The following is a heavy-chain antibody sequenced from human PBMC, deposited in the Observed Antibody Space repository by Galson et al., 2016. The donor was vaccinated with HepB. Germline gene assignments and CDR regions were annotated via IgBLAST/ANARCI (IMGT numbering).Heavy chain of an antibody. CDR1: VNTLTELS. CDR3: TAFPHPSSGYDYWYFDL. Sequence: SVKVSCKVSVNTLTELSIHWVRQAPGKGLEWMGGFDPEDGETIYAQKFQGRVTMTEDTSTDTAYMELSSLRSEDTAVYYCTAFPHPSSGYDYWYFDLWGRGTLVTVSS. V-gene: IGHV1-24*01. J-gene: IGHJ2*01. D-gene: IGHD5-12*01. CDR2: FDPEDGET.